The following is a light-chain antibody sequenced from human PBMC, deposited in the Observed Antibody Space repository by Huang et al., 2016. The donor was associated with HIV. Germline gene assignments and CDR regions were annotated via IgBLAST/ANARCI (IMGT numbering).Light chain of an antibody. CDR3: QQSYTAPMYT. CDR1: QRISSS. J-gene: IGKJ2*01. Sequence: DIQMTQSPSSLSASVGDRVIITCRASQRISSSLNWYQQRTGKAPNLRIYSASSLQSGVPSRFTGSGSGTDFTLTISSLQPEDFATYYCQQSYTAPMYTFGQGTKLEIK. V-gene: IGKV1-39*01. CDR2: SAS.